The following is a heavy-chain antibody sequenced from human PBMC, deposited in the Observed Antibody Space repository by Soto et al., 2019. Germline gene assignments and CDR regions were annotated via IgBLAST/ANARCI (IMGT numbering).Heavy chain of an antibody. Sequence: ASVKVSCKASGGTFSSYTISWVRQAPGQGLEWMGRIIPILGIANYAQKFQGRVTITADKSTSTAYMELSSLRSEDTAVYYCARDLSGGVLLWFGEKKNWFDPWGQGTLVTVSS. CDR3: ARDLSGGVLLWFGEKKNWFDP. V-gene: IGHV1-69*04. D-gene: IGHD3-10*01. CDR2: IIPILGIA. CDR1: GGTFSSYT. J-gene: IGHJ5*02.